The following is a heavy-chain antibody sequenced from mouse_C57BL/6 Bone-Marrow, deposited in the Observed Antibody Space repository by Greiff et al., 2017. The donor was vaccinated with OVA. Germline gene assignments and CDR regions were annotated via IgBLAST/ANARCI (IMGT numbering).Heavy chain of an antibody. CDR3: ASEGGSSRGAY. Sequence: QVQLKESGPGLVAPSQSLSITCTVSGFSLTSYGVDWVRQSPGKGLAWLGVIWGVGSTNYNSALKSRLSISKDNSKSQVFLKMNSLQTDDTAMYYCASEGGSSRGAYWGQGTLVTVSA. CDR2: IWGVGST. V-gene: IGHV2-6*01. CDR1: GFSLTSYG. J-gene: IGHJ3*01.